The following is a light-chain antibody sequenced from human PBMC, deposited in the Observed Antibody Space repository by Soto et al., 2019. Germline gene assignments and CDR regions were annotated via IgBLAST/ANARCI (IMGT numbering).Light chain of an antibody. CDR1: QSVSSH. CDR3: QQFGDWPS. Sequence: IRMTQSPAILSVSPGESATLSCRASQSVSSHVVWYQQKPGQAPRLLISDSSTRATGVPARFSGSGSGTEFTLTISSLQSDDSAIYYCQQFGDWPSFGLGTKVDIK. J-gene: IGKJ1*01. V-gene: IGKV3-15*01. CDR2: DSS.